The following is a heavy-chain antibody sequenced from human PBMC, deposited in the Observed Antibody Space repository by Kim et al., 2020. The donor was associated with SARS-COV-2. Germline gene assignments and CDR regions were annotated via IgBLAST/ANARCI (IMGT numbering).Heavy chain of an antibody. Sequence: SETLSLTCTVSGGSISSYYWSWIRQPPGKTLEWIGYIYYSGTTNYNPSLKSRVTISVDTSNNQFSLNLSSVTAADTAIYYCARHKPGPYDYWGLGTLVTVSS. CDR2: IYYSGTT. CDR3: ARHKPGPYDY. J-gene: IGHJ4*02. CDR1: GGSISSYY. V-gene: IGHV4-59*08.